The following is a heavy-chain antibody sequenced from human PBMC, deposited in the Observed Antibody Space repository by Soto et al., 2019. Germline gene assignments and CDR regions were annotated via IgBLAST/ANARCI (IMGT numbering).Heavy chain of an antibody. Sequence: GGSLRLSCAASGFTFSSYGMHWVRPAPGKGLEWVAVIWYDGSNKYYADSVKGRFTISRDNSKNTLYLQMNSLRAEDTAVYYCARDYDSSGYPRYYFDYWGQGTLVTVSS. CDR1: GFTFSSYG. J-gene: IGHJ4*02. D-gene: IGHD3-22*01. CDR2: IWYDGSNK. V-gene: IGHV3-33*01. CDR3: ARDYDSSGYPRYYFDY.